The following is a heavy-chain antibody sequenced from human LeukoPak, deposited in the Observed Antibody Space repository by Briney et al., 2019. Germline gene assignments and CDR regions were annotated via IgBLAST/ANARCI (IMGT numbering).Heavy chain of an antibody. D-gene: IGHD2-2*02. V-gene: IGHV3-9*01. CDR1: GFTFDDYA. Sequence: GRSLRLSCAASGFTFDDYAMHWVRQAPGKGLEWASGISWNSGSIGYADSVKGRFTISRDNAENSLYLQMNSLRAEDTALYYCAKDNNVVVPAAIRGGYYYYGMDVWGQGTTVTVSS. CDR2: ISWNSGSI. J-gene: IGHJ6*02. CDR3: AKDNNVVVPAAIRGGYYYYGMDV.